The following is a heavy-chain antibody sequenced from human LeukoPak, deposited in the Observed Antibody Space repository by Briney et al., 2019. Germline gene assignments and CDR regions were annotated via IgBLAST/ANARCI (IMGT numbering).Heavy chain of an antibody. J-gene: IGHJ5*02. D-gene: IGHD2-2*01. CDR2: IYTSGTT. V-gene: IGHV4-61*02. CDR3: ASSYCSSTNCYVVDP. Sequence: SETLSLTCTVSGGSISSGSYYWSWIRQPAGKGLEWIGRIYTSGTTNYNPSLKSRVTISVDTSKNQFSLKLSSVTAADTAVYYRASSYCSSTNCYVVDPWGQGTLVTVSS. CDR1: GGSISSGSYY.